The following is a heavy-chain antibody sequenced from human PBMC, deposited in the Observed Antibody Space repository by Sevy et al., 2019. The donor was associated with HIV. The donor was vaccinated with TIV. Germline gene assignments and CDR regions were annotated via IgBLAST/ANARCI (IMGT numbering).Heavy chain of an antibody. D-gene: IGHD2-21*02. J-gene: IGHJ4*02. V-gene: IGHV3-48*02. CDR1: GFTFSSYS. CDR2: ISSSSSTI. CDR3: ARDKANGGGDYVPFDY. Sequence: GGSLRLSCAASGFTFSSYSMNWVRQAPGEGLEWVSYISSSSSTIYYADSVKGRFTISRDNAKNSLYLQMNSLRDEDTAVYYCARDKANGGGDYVPFDYWGQGTLVTVSS.